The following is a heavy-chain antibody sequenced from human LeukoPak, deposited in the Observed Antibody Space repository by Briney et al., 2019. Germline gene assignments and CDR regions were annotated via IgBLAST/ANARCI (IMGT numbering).Heavy chain of an antibody. CDR2: IIPIFGTA. CDR3: ARLAAAGPRGMDV. D-gene: IGHD6-13*01. CDR1: GSTFSSYA. Sequence: ASVTVSCKASGSTFSSYAISWVRQAPGQGLEWMGGIIPIFGTANYAQKFQGRVTITADESTSTAYMELSSLRSEDTAVYYCARLAAAGPRGMDVWGQGTTVTVSS. J-gene: IGHJ6*02. V-gene: IGHV1-69*01.